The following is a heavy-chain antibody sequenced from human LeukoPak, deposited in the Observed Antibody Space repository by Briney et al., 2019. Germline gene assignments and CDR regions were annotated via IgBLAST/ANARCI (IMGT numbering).Heavy chain of an antibody. CDR1: GFTFSSYG. V-gene: IGHV3-33*01. CDR3: ARESGYSSGWFSYHYYGMDV. CDR2: IWYDGSNK. J-gene: IGHJ6*02. Sequence: GGSLRLSCAASGFTFSSYGMHWVRQAPGKGLEWVAVIWYDGSNKYYADSVKGRFTISRENSKNTLYLQMNSLRAEDTAVYYCARESGYSSGWFSYHYYGMDVWGQGTTVTVSS. D-gene: IGHD6-19*01.